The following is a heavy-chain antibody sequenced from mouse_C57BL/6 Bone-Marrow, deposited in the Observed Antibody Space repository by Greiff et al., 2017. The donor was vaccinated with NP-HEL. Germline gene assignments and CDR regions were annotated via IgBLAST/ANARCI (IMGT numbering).Heavy chain of an antibody. Sequence: QVQLQQPGAELVKPGASVKLSCKASGYTFTSYWMHWVKQRPGQGLEWIGMIHPNSGSTNYNEKFKSKATLTVDESSSTAYMQLSSLTSEDSAVYYCARYGASYAMDYWGQGTSVTGSS. CDR1: GYTFTSYW. CDR3: ARYGASYAMDY. V-gene: IGHV1-64*01. D-gene: IGHD1-1*01. CDR2: IHPNSGST. J-gene: IGHJ4*01.